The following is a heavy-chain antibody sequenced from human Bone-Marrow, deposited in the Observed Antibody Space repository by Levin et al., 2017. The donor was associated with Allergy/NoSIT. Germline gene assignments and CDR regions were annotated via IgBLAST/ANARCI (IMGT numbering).Heavy chain of an antibody. J-gene: IGHJ6*02. Sequence: SETLSLTCTVSGGSVSSGSYYWSWIRQSPGKGLEWIGYIQDSGSTNYNPSLKSRVTISVDTSKNQFSLKLRSVTAADTAVYYCARDLRYRGYAYGMDVWGQGTTVTVSS. CDR3: ARDLRYRGYAYGMDV. V-gene: IGHV4-61*01. CDR1: GGSVSSGSYY. CDR2: IQDSGST. D-gene: IGHD5-12*01.